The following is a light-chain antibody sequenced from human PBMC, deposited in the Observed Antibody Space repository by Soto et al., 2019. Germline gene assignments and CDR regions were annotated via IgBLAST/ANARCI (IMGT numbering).Light chain of an antibody. J-gene: IGLJ1*01. CDR2: DVS. CDR1: SSDVGGYNY. V-gene: IGLV2-14*01. CDR3: SSYTSSSNYV. Sequence: QSVLTQPASVSGSPGQSITISCTGTSSDVGGYNYVSWYQQHPGKAPKLMMYDVSNRPSGVSNRFSGSKSGNTASLTISGLQAEDEADYYCSSYTSSSNYVFGTGTKLTVL.